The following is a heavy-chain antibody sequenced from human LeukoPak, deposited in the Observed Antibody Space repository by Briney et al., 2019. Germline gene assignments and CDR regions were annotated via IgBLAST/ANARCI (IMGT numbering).Heavy chain of an antibody. D-gene: IGHD3-3*01. CDR1: GFTFSSYA. J-gene: IGHJ6*03. CDR2: ISGSGGST. CDR3: AKGVTIFGVLAPYYMDV. V-gene: IGHV3-23*01. Sequence: PGGSLRLSCAASGFTFSSYAMSWVRQAPGKGLEWVSAISGSGGSTYYADSVKGRFTISRDNSKSTLYLQMNSLRAEDTAVYYCAKGVTIFGVLAPYYMDVWGKGTTVTVSS.